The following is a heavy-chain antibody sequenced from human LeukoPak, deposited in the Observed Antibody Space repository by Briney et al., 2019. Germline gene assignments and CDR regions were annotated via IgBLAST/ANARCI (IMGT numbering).Heavy chain of an antibody. CDR3: AKDPRICSGGSCYSERFDY. CDR1: GFTFSSYG. D-gene: IGHD2-15*01. Sequence: GVTLRLSCAASGFTFSSYGMSWVRQAPGKGLEWVSAIRGSGGSTYYADSVKCQVTISRDNSKNTLYLQMNSLRAEDTAVYYCAKDPRICSGGSCYSERFDYWGQGTLVTVSS. V-gene: IGHV3-23*01. CDR2: IRGSGGST. J-gene: IGHJ4*02.